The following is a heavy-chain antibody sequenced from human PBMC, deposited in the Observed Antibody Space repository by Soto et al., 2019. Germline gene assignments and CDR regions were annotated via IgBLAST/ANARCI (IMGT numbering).Heavy chain of an antibody. CDR1: GGSISSGDYY. D-gene: IGHD4-17*01. Sequence: SETLSLTCAVSGGSISSGDYYWSWIRQQPGKDLEWIGFTDYSGSTYYNPSLRSRVTISVDTSKNQFSLSLNSVAAADSAVYYCARAIAVTTPWFDPWGQGTLVTVSS. CDR3: ARAIAVTTPWFDP. V-gene: IGHV4-31*02. J-gene: IGHJ5*02. CDR2: TDYSGST.